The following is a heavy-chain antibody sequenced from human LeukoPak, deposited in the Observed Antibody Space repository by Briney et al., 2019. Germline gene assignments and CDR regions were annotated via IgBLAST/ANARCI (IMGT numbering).Heavy chain of an antibody. D-gene: IGHD5-18*01. J-gene: IGHJ6*03. Sequence: SETLSFTCTVSGCSITSYYWSWIRQPPGKGLEWIGYIHYSGSTNYNPSLKSRVTISVDTSKNQFSLKLNSVTAADTAVYYCARDRYIFAGPDAYYYMDVWGKGTTVTISS. V-gene: IGHV4-59*01. CDR1: GCSITSYY. CDR2: IHYSGST. CDR3: ARDRYIFAGPDAYYYMDV.